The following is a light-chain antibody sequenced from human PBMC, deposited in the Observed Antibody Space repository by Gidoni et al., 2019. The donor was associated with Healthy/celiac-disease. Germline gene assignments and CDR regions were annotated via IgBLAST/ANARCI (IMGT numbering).Light chain of an antibody. CDR2: AAS. J-gene: IGKJ1*01. CDR1: QSSSSY. V-gene: IGKV1-39*01. CDR3: QQSYSTRWT. Sequence: DIQMTQSPSYLSAPVGDRVTITCRASQSSSSYLNWYQQKPGKAPKLLIYAASSLQSGVPARFSGSGSGTDFTLTISSLQPEDFATYYCQQSYSTRWTFGQGTKVEIK.